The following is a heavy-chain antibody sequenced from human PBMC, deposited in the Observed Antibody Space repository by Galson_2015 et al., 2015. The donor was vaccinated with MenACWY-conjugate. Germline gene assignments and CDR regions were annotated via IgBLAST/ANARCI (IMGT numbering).Heavy chain of an antibody. CDR3: ARDRGRRTDYYYYGMDL. CDR1: GFTFDDYG. CDR2: INWNGVRI. V-gene: IGHV3-20*04. Sequence: FLRLCCAASGFTFDDYGMSWVRHAAGKGLEWVSGINWNGVRISYADSVKGRFTISRDNAKNSMYVQMHTLRADDTAMYYRARDRGRRTDYYYYGMDLWGQGTSVTVSS. J-gene: IGHJ6*02.